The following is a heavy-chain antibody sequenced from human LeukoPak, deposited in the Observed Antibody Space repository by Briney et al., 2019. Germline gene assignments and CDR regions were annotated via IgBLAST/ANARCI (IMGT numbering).Heavy chain of an antibody. D-gene: IGHD2-15*01. Sequence: GGSLRLSCAASGFTFSSYAMSWVRQAPGKGLEWVSAISNNGGYTYYADSVQGRLTISRDNSKSTLCLQMNSLRAEDTAVYYCAKQLGYCSDGSCYFPYWGQGTLVTVSS. CDR1: GFTFSSYA. J-gene: IGHJ4*02. V-gene: IGHV3-23*01. CDR2: ISNNGGYT. CDR3: AKQLGYCSDGSCYFPY.